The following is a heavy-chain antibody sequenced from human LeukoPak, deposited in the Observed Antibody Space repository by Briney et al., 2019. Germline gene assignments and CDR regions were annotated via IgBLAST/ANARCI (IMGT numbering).Heavy chain of an antibody. V-gene: IGHV4-31*03. J-gene: IGHJ3*02. CDR1: GGSISSGDYY. CDR2: IYYSGST. CDR3: ARGRGPGIAAAASATDAFDI. D-gene: IGHD6-13*01. Sequence: SETLSLTCTVPGGSISSGDYYWSWIRQPPGKGLEWIGYIYYSGSTYYNPSLKSRLTISVDTSKNHFSLKLSSVTAADTAVYYCARGRGPGIAAAASATDAFDIWGQGTMVTVSS.